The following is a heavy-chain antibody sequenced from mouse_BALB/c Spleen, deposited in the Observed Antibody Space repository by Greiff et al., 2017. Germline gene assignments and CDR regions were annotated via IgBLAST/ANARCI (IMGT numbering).Heavy chain of an antibody. CDR3: ARNAGAPYFDV. CDR1: GYAFSSSW. D-gene: IGHD3-1*01. J-gene: IGHJ1*01. Sequence: VQLQQSGPELVKPGASVKISCKASGYAFSSSWMNWVKQRPGQGLEWIGRIYPGDGDTNYNGKFKGKATLTADKSSSTAYMQLSSLTSVDSAVYFCARNAGAPYFDVWGAGTTVTVSS. V-gene: IGHV1-82*01. CDR2: IYPGDGDT.